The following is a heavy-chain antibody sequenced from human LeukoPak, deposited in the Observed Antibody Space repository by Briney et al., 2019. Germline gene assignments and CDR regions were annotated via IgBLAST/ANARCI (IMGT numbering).Heavy chain of an antibody. J-gene: IGHJ4*02. CDR1: GFTSNSYA. CDR2: ISSSGNNT. Sequence: GGSLRLSCAASGFTSNSYAMNWVRQAPGKGLEWVSTISSSGNNTYYTDSVKGRFTISRDNSKNTLFLQMNSLRAEDTAVYYCAGDRGDSSGYYYGIDYWGQGTLVTVSS. D-gene: IGHD3-22*01. V-gene: IGHV3-23*01. CDR3: AGDRGDSSGYYYGIDY.